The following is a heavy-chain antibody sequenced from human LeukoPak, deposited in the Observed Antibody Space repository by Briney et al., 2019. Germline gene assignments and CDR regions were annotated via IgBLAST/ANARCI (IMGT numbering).Heavy chain of an antibody. V-gene: IGHV3-7*04. CDR1: GFTFSSSW. Sequence: PGGSLRLSCAASGFTFSSSWMSWVRQAPGKGLEWVANIKQDGSEKYYVDSVKGRFTISRDNAKNSLYLQMNSLRAEDTAVYYCARGTIAAAGYYYFDYWGQGTQVTVSS. J-gene: IGHJ4*02. CDR3: ARGTIAAAGYYYFDY. CDR2: IKQDGSEK. D-gene: IGHD6-13*01.